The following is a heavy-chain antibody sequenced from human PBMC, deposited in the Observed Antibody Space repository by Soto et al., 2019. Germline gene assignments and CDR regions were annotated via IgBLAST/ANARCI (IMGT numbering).Heavy chain of an antibody. J-gene: IGHJ4*02. V-gene: IGHV4-31*03. CDR2: IYHSGDT. CDR3: ARAPGNERLDY. Sequence: QVQLQESGPGLVKPSQTLSLTCTVSGAYVNTGGYYWSWVRQYPGKGLEWIGYIYHSGDTYYNPSLKSRLTISVDTSKNHFSLSLSSVTVADTAVYYCARAPGNERLDYWGQGTLVMVSS. CDR1: GAYVNTGGYY. D-gene: IGHD1-1*01.